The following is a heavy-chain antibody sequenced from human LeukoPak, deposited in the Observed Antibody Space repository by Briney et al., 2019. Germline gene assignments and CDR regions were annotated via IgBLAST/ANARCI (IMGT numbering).Heavy chain of an antibody. D-gene: IGHD3-10*01. CDR3: VRGGYYYGPSD. CDR2: TYTSGSI. V-gene: IGHV4-4*07. CDR1: VGSISSHY. Sequence: SETLSITCTVSVGSISSHYWSLIRQPAGKGLEWIGRTYTSGSINYNPSLKSRVTMSVDTSKNQFSLKLSSVTAADTAVYYCVRGGYYYGPSDWGQGTLVTVSS. J-gene: IGHJ4*02.